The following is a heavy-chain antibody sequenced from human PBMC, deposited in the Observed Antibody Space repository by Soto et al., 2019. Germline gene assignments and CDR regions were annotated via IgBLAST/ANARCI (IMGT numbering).Heavy chain of an antibody. Sequence: QVQLVQSGAEVKKPGASVKVSCKASGYTFTSYGISWVRQAPGQGLEWMGWISAYNGNTNYAQKLQGRVTMTTDTSTSTAYMELRILRTDDTAVYYCARVGGHCSSTSCQYYYYYGMDVWGQGTTVTVSS. J-gene: IGHJ6*02. D-gene: IGHD2-2*01. V-gene: IGHV1-18*01. CDR2: ISAYNGNT. CDR3: ARVGGHCSSTSCQYYYYYGMDV. CDR1: GYTFTSYG.